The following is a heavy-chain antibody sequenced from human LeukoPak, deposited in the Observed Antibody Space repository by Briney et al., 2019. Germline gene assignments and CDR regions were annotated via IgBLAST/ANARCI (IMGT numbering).Heavy chain of an antibody. Sequence: GESLKISCKGSGYSFTSYWIGWVRQMPGKGLEWMGIIYPGDSDTRYSPSFQGQVTISADKSISTAYLQWSSLKASDTAMYYCASPSLYYYDSSGWGGMDVGGQGTTVTVSS. V-gene: IGHV5-51*01. CDR3: ASPSLYYYDSSGWGGMDV. J-gene: IGHJ6*02. CDR2: IYPGDSDT. CDR1: GYSFTSYW. D-gene: IGHD3-22*01.